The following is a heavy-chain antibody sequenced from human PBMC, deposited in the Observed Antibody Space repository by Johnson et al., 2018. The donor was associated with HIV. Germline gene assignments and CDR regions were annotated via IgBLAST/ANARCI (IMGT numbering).Heavy chain of an antibody. V-gene: IGHV3-20*04. D-gene: IGHD3-3*01. CDR3: ARARTYYNFWSDAFDI. CDR2: IKWNGGST. CDR1: GFTFSNAW. J-gene: IGHJ3*02. Sequence: VQLVESGGGLVQPGGSLRLSCAASGFTFSNAWMSWVRQAPGKGLEWVSGIKWNGGSTGYADSMKGRSTISRDNAKKSLYLQMNSLRAEDTALYYCARARTYYNFWSDAFDIWGQGTMVTVSS.